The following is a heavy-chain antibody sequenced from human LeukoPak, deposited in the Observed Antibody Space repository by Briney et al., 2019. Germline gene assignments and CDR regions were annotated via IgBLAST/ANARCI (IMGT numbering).Heavy chain of an antibody. D-gene: IGHD2-2*01. J-gene: IGHJ6*02. CDR3: ARGHCSSTTSCPTGDYYYFGMDV. CDR1: GFTFSSFA. V-gene: IGHV3-13*04. CDR2: VGPGGNT. Sequence: GGSLRLSCAASGFTFSSFAMHWVRQVTGKGLEWVSGVGPGGNTNYVGSVKGRFTISRENAKNSLHLQMNSLRAGDTAVYYCARGHCSSTTSCPTGDYYYFGMDVWGQGTTVTVSS.